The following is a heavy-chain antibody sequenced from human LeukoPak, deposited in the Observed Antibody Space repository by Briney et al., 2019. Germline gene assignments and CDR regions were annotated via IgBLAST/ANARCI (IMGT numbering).Heavy chain of an antibody. CDR3: ARGTVLRCHAY. J-gene: IGHJ4*02. CDR1: GDSILTRTYY. V-gene: IGHV4-39*07. CDR2: INHSGST. D-gene: IGHD4-17*01. Sequence: PSETLSLTCTVSGDSILTRTYYWGWIRQPPGKGLEWIGEINHSGSTNYNPSLKSRVTIPVDTSKNQFSLKLSSVTAADTAVYYCARGTVLRCHAYWGQGTLVTVSS.